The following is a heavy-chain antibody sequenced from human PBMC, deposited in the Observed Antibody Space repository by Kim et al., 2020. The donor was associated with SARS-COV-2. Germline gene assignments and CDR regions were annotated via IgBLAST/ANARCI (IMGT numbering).Heavy chain of an antibody. CDR2: ISWNSGSI. Sequence: GGSLRLSCAASGFTFGDYAMHWVRQAPGKGLEWVAGISWNSGSIGYADSVKGRFTISRDNAKNSLYLQMNSLRAEDTALYYCAKEYNWNDGGPFDYWGQGTLVTVSS. D-gene: IGHD1-1*01. J-gene: IGHJ4*02. V-gene: IGHV3-9*01. CDR3: AKEYNWNDGGPFDY. CDR1: GFTFGDYA.